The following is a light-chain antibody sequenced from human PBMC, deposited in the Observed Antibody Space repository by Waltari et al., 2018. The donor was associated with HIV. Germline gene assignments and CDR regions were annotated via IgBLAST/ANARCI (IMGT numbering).Light chain of an antibody. CDR2: DSS. CDR3: QQYSDWPRA. Sequence: EIVVTQVPAALSVSPGESASLSCIASQSVSTNLAWYHQVSGQAPRLLISDSSNRATVVPDRFSVSGSGTHFTITISSLQSEDSGVYYCQQYSDWPRAFGLGTKVEV. V-gene: IGKV3-15*01. J-gene: IGKJ1*01. CDR1: QSVSTN.